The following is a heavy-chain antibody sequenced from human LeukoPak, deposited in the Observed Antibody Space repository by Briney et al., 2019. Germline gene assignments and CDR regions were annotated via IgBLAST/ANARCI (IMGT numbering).Heavy chain of an antibody. J-gene: IGHJ4*02. CDR2: INPNSGGT. V-gene: IGHV1-2*06. CDR1: GYTFTSYY. D-gene: IGHD6-13*01. Sequence: ASVKVSCKASGYTFTSYYMHWVRQAPGQGLEWMGRINPNSGGTNYAQKFQGRVTMTRDTSISTAYMELSRLRSDDTAVYYCASGIAAAGTFDYWGQGTLVTVSS. CDR3: ASGIAAAGTFDY.